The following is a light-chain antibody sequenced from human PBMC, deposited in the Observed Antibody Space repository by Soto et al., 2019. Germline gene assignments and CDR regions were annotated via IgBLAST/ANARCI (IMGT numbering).Light chain of an antibody. V-gene: IGKV3-11*01. J-gene: IGKJ4*01. CDR1: QSVTTF. CDR3: QQRTNWPLT. Sequence: EIVLTQSPVTLSLSPWERATLSCRASQSVTTFLAWYQQKPGQAPRLLIYDASKRATGIPARFSGSGSGTDFSLTISSLETEDFAVYYCQQRTNWPLTFGGGTKVEIK. CDR2: DAS.